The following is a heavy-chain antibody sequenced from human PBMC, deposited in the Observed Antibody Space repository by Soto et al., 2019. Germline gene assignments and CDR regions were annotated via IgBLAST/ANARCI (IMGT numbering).Heavy chain of an antibody. CDR2: ISPYNGNT. J-gene: IGHJ3*02. D-gene: IGHD5-12*01. V-gene: IGHV1-18*01. CDR3: AKGDGIVAATDAFDI. Sequence: QVQLVQSGAEVKRPGASVKVSCKASGYTFTNYGISWVRQAPGQGLEWMGWISPYNGNTNYAQKLQGRVAMTTDTSTSTAYMELRSLSSDGTAVYYCAKGDGIVAATDAFDIWGQGTMVTVSS. CDR1: GYTFTNYG.